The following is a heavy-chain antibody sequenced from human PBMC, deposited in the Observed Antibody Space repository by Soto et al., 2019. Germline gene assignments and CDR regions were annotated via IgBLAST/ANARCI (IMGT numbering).Heavy chain of an antibody. CDR3: AHTRYCSSTSCYEGYFDY. D-gene: IGHD2-2*01. J-gene: IGHJ4*02. CDR1: GFSLSTSGVG. CDR2: IYWDDDK. V-gene: IGHV2-5*02. Sequence: QITLKESGPTLVKPTQTLTLTCTFSGFSLSTSGVGVGWIRQPRGKALEWLALIYWDDDKRYSPSLKSRLTITKDTSKNQVVLTMTNMDPVDTATYYCAHTRYCSSTSCYEGYFDYWGQGTLVTVSS.